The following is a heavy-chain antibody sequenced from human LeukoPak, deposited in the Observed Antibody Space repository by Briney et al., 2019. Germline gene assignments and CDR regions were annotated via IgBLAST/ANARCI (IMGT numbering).Heavy chain of an antibody. V-gene: IGHV4-30-2*01. Sequence: SETLSLTCTVSGGSISSGGYYWSWIRQPPGKGLEWIGYIYHSGSTYYNPSLKNRVTISVDRSKNQFSLKLSSVTAADTAVYYCARVSSSWPGVEDYWGQGTLVTVSS. CDR2: IYHSGST. D-gene: IGHD6-13*01. J-gene: IGHJ4*02. CDR3: ARVSSSWPGVEDY. CDR1: GGSISSGGYY.